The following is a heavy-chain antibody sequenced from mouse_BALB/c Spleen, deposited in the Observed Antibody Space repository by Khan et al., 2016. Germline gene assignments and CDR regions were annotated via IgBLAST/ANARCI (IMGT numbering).Heavy chain of an antibody. CDR2: INSNGGSS. CDR3: ARENYTYYYGY. D-gene: IGHD2-12*01. V-gene: IGHV5-6-3*01. J-gene: IGHJ2*01. CDR1: GFTFSTYG. Sequence: EVELVESGGGLVQPGGSLKLSCAASGFTFSTYGMSWVRQTPDKRLELVASINSNGGSSYYPASVKGRFTISRDNAKNTLYLQMSSLKSEDTAMYYCARENYTYYYGYWGQGTTLTGSS.